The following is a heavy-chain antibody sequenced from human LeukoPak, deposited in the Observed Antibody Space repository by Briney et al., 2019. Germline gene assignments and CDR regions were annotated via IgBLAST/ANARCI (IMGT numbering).Heavy chain of an antibody. CDR3: VSAPIDYGDTDFDY. CDR2: INPKSGGT. CDR1: GYTFTGYY. Sequence: GASVKVSCKASGYTFTGYYMHWVRQAPGQGLEWMGWINPKSGGTHYAQKFQGRVTMTRDTSISTAHMELRRLRSDDTAVYYCVSAPIDYGDTDFDYWGQGTLVTVSS. V-gene: IGHV1-2*02. J-gene: IGHJ4*02. D-gene: IGHD4-17*01.